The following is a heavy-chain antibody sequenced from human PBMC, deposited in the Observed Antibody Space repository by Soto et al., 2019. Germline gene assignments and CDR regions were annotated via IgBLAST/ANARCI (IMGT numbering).Heavy chain of an antibody. CDR3: TSSYSTSSSPDY. CDR1: GGSISSYY. CDR2: IYYSGST. J-gene: IGHJ4*02. Sequence: SETLSLTCTVSGGSISSYYWSWIRQPPGKGLEWIGYIYYSGSTNYNPSLKSRVSMSVDVSRNHFSLTLHSVTAADTAVYFCTSSYSTSSSPDYWRQGTLVTVSS. D-gene: IGHD6-6*01. V-gene: IGHV4-59*01.